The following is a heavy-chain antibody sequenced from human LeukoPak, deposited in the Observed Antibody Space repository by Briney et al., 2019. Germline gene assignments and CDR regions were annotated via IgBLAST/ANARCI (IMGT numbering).Heavy chain of an antibody. CDR1: GFTFSSYG. CDR2: IWYDGSNK. D-gene: IGHD5-18*01. CDR3: ARDNQQLWLDY. V-gene: IGHV3-33*01. Sequence: GGSLRLSCAASGFTFSSYGMHWVRQAPGKGLEWVAVIWYDGSNKYYADSVKGRFTISRDNSKNTLYPQMNSLRAEDTAVYYCARDNQQLWLDYWGQGTLVTVSS. J-gene: IGHJ4*02.